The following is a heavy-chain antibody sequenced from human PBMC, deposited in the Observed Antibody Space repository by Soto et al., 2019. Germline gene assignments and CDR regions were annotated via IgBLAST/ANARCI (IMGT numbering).Heavy chain of an antibody. CDR2: IKQDGSEE. CDR3: ARIAASGRGWDV. CDR1: GFTFSSYW. D-gene: IGHD6-13*01. V-gene: IGHV3-7*01. Sequence: EVQLVESGGGLVQPGGSLRLSCVDSGFTFSSYWMSWVRQAPVKGLEWVGNIKQDGSEENYVDSVKGRFIISRDNAKKSMYLQMNSLRAEDTAVYYCARIAASGRGWDVWGQGTTVVGSS. J-gene: IGHJ6*02.